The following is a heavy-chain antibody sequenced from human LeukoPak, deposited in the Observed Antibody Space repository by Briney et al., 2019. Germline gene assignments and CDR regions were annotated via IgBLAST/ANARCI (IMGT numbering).Heavy chain of an antibody. Sequence: PGGSLRLSCAASGFTFSSYGMRWVRQAPGKGLEWVAVISYDGSNKYYADSVKGRFTISRDNSKNTLYLQMNSLRAEDTAVYYCANRLLFGAFDIWGQGTMVTVSS. D-gene: IGHD3-3*01. CDR2: ISYDGSNK. V-gene: IGHV3-30*18. CDR3: ANRLLFGAFDI. J-gene: IGHJ3*02. CDR1: GFTFSSYG.